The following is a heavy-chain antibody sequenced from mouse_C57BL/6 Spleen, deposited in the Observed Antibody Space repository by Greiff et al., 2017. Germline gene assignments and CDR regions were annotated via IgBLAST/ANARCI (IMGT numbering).Heavy chain of an antibody. CDR2: ISSGGSYT. CDR1: GFTFSSYG. D-gene: IGHD2-1*01. J-gene: IGHJ2*01. V-gene: IGHV5-6*01. CDR3: ARLIYYGNYFDY. Sequence: DVQLVESGGDLVKPGGSLKLSCAASGFTFSSYGMSWVRQTPDKRLEWVATISSGGSYTYYPDSVKGRFTISRDNAKNTLYLQMSSLKSEDTAMYYCARLIYYGNYFDYWGQGTTLTVSS.